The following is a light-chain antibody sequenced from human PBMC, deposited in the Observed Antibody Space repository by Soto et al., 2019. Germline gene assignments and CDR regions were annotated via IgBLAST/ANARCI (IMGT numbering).Light chain of an antibody. CDR1: QDISSK. Sequence: AIQVTQSPSSLSASVGDRVTITCRASQDISSKLAWYHHKPGEAPRLLVYDASTLQSGVPSRFSGSGSGTDFTLTISSLQPEDFATYFCQQCYSYPITFGQGTRVEIK. V-gene: IGKV1-13*02. CDR2: DAS. CDR3: QQCYSYPIT. J-gene: IGKJ5*01.